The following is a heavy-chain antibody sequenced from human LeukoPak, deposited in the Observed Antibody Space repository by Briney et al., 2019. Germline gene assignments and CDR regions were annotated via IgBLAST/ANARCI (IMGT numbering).Heavy chain of an antibody. CDR3: ARANVGAFDI. D-gene: IGHD2-8*01. J-gene: IGHJ3*02. CDR1: GGSISSGSYY. V-gene: IGHV4-61*02. Sequence: SETLSLTCTVSGGSISSGSYYWSWIRQPAGKGLEWIGRIYTSGSTNYNPSLKSRVTISVDTSKNQFSLKLSSATAADTAVYYCARANVGAFDIWGQGTMVTVSS. CDR2: IYTSGST.